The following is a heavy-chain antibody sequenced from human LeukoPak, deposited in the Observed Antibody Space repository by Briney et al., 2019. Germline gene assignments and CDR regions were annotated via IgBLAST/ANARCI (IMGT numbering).Heavy chain of an antibody. Sequence: PGGSLRLSCTASGFTFSNYAMSWVRQAPGKGLEWVSTISGSDGSTYYADSVKGRFTISRDNSKNTLYLQMNSLRAEDTAVYYCATAVRYRFDYWGQGTLVTVSS. CDR1: GFTFSNYA. CDR2: ISGSDGST. CDR3: ATAVRYRFDY. J-gene: IGHJ4*02. V-gene: IGHV3-23*01. D-gene: IGHD3-9*01.